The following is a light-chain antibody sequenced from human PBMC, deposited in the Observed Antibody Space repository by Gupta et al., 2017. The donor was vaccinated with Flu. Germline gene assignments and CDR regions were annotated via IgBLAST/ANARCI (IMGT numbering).Light chain of an antibody. Sequence: EIVLTQSTDTLSLSPGERATLSCRASQSISSALAWYQQKSGHAPRLLIYDASQRATGIPARFSGSGSGTDFTLSISRLEPEDFAVYYCQQRNNWPPLAFGQGTRLEI. CDR2: DAS. CDR3: QQRNNWPPLA. CDR1: QSISSA. J-gene: IGKJ5*01. V-gene: IGKV3-11*01.